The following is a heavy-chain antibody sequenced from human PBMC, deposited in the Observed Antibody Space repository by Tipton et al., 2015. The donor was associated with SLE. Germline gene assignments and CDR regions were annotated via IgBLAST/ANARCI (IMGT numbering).Heavy chain of an antibody. V-gene: IGHV3-30*04. CDR3: ARDGFIAAAGPYYFDY. CDR1: GFTFSSYA. Sequence: LRLSCAASGFTFSSYAMHWVRQAPGKGLEWVAVISYDGSNKYYADSVKGRFTISRDNSKNTLYLQMNSLRAEDTAVYYCARDGFIAAAGPYYFDYWGQGTLVTVAS. D-gene: IGHD6-13*01. CDR2: ISYDGSNK. J-gene: IGHJ4*02.